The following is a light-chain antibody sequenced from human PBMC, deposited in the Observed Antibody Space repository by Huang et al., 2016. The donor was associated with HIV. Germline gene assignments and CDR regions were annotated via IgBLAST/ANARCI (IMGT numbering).Light chain of an antibody. CDR2: LGC. J-gene: IGKJ1*01. V-gene: IGKV2-28*01. Sequence: DIVMTPSPIFLPVTPGEPASISCRSSQSLLHSNGYTYLDWYLQKPGQSPQLLIYLGCNRASGVPDRFSGSGSGTDFTLKISRVEAEDAGVYYCMQALQTPRTFGQGTKVEIK. CDR1: QSLLHSNGYTY. CDR3: MQALQTPRT.